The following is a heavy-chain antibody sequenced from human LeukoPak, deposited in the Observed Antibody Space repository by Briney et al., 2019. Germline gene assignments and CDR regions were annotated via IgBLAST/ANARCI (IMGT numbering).Heavy chain of an antibody. CDR1: GGSISSGSYY. Sequence: KASETLSLTCTVSGGSISSGSYYWSWIRQPAGKGLEWIGRIYTSGSTNYNPSLKSRVTISVDTSKNQFSLKLSSVTAADTAVYYCARGTTGRRYVNYYYYMDVWGKGTTVTISS. J-gene: IGHJ6*03. CDR3: ARGTTGRRYVNYYYYMDV. CDR2: IYTSGST. D-gene: IGHD2/OR15-2a*01. V-gene: IGHV4-61*02.